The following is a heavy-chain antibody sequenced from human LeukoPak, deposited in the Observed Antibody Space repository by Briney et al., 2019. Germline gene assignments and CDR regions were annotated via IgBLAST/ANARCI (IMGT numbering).Heavy chain of an antibody. CDR2: INPNSGGT. D-gene: IGHD5-24*01. CDR3: ARVGGWLQLDY. Sequence: ASVKVSCKASGYTFTSYGISWVRQAPGQGLEWMGWINPNSGGTNYAQKFQGRVTMTRDTSISTAYMELSRLRSDDTAVYYCARVGGWLQLDYWGQGTLVTVSS. J-gene: IGHJ4*02. V-gene: IGHV1-2*02. CDR1: GYTFTSYG.